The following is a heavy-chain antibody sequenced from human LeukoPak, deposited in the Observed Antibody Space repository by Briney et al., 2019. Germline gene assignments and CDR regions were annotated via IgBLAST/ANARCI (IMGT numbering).Heavy chain of an antibody. D-gene: IGHD3-3*01. CDR3: ARVRITIFGVVIMDGMDV. Sequence: SETLSLTCTVSGGSISSGGYYWSWIRQHPGKGLEWIGYIYYSGSTYYNPSLKSRVTISVDTSKNQFSLKLSSVTAADTAVYYCARVRITIFGVVIMDGMDVWGQGTTVTVSS. CDR2: IYYSGST. V-gene: IGHV4-31*03. CDR1: GGSISSGGYY. J-gene: IGHJ6*02.